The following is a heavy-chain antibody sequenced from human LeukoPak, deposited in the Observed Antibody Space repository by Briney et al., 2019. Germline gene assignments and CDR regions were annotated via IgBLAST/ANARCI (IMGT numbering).Heavy chain of an antibody. D-gene: IGHD3-10*01. CDR1: GFTVSSNY. V-gene: IGHV3-53*05. CDR3: ARVGYYSSGPFSYFDY. CDR2: IYSGGST. J-gene: IGHJ4*02. Sequence: GGSLRLSCAASGFTVSSNYMSWVRQAPGKGLEWGSVIYSGGSTYYADSVKGRFTISRDSSENTLYLQMNSLRVEDTAVYYCARVGYYSSGPFSYFDYWGQGTLVTVSS.